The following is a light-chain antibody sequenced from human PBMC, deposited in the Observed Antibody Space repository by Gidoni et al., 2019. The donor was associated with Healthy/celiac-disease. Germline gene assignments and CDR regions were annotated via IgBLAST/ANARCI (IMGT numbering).Light chain of an antibody. CDR3: QQRSNWPRT. V-gene: IGKV3-11*01. Sequence: EIVLTQPPAPLSLSPGERATLSCRASQSVSSYLAWYQQKPGQAPRLLIYDASNRATGIPARFSGSGSGTDFTLTSSSLEPEDFAVYYCQQRSNWPRTFGQGTKVEIK. CDR2: DAS. J-gene: IGKJ1*01. CDR1: QSVSSY.